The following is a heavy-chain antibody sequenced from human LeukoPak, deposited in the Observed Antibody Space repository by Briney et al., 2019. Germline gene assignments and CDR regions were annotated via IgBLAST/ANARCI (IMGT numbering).Heavy chain of an antibody. Sequence: SETLSLTCAVYGGSFSGYYWSWIRQPPGKGLEWIGEINHSGSTNYNPSLKSRVTISVDTPKNQFSLKLSSVTAADTAVYYCARVLPYNQGNYYYGMDVWGQGTTVTVSS. CDR3: ARVLPYNQGNYYYGMDV. CDR2: INHSGST. J-gene: IGHJ6*02. CDR1: GGSFSGYY. D-gene: IGHD1-1*01. V-gene: IGHV4-34*01.